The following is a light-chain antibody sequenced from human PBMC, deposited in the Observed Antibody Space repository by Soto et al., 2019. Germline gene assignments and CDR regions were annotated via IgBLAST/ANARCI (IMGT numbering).Light chain of an antibody. CDR3: ATWDDSLNALV. Sequence: QSVLTQPPSASGAPGQRVTISCSGSSSNIGSNYVYWYQQFPGTAPKRLIYSNSQRPSGVPDRFSGSKSGTSASLAISGLRSEDEADYYCATWDDSLNALVFGGGTKLTVL. CDR1: SSNIGSNY. V-gene: IGLV1-47*02. J-gene: IGLJ2*01. CDR2: SNS.